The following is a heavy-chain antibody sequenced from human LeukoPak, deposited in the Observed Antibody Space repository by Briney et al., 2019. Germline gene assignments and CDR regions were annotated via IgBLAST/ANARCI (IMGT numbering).Heavy chain of an antibody. CDR1: GSTFSGYY. D-gene: IGHD3-10*01. CDR2: INPNSGGT. J-gene: IGHJ6*02. CDR3: ATSGMVRGMDV. V-gene: IGHV1-2*02. Sequence: ASVKVSCKASGSTFSGYYMHWVRQAPGQGLEWMGWINPNSGGTSYAQKFQGRVTMTRDTSISTAYMELGRLRSDDSAVYYCATSGMVRGMDVWGQGTTVTVSS.